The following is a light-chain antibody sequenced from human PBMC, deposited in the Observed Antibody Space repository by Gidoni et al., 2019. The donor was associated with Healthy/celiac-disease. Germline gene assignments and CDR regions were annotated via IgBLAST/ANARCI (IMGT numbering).Light chain of an antibody. CDR1: SLRSAD. CDR3: NARDSSGNLVV. J-gene: IGLJ2*01. CDR2: GKN. V-gene: IGLV3-19*01. Sequence: SSALTQAPAVSLLGQTARITCQGDSLRSADASWYQQKPGQAPVLGVYGKNDRPPGSPDRCSGSNAGNTASWTITGAQAGDEADEYCNARDSSGNLVVFGGGTKLTV.